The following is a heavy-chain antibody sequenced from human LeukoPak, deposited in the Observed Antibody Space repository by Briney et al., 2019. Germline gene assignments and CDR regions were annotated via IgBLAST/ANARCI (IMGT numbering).Heavy chain of an antibody. Sequence: GGSLRLSCAASGFIFSSYWLRWVRQAPGKGLEWVANINRDGSDQYYVDSVKGRFTISRDNAKNSLYLQMNSLRAEDTAVYYCAGGPAYWGQAALPTVSS. CDR3: AGGPAY. J-gene: IGHJ4*02. CDR1: GFIFSSYW. V-gene: IGHV3-7*01. D-gene: IGHD2-15*01. CDR2: INRDGSDQ.